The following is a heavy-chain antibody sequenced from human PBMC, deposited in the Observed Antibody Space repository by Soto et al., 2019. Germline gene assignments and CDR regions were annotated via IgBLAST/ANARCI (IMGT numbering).Heavy chain of an antibody. CDR3: VGDQDVHTPMVHGNY. CDR1: GITFSSYS. V-gene: IGHV3-48*02. CDR2: ISSSKTT. Sequence: EVQLVESGGGLVQPGESLRLSFTASGITFSSYSMNWVRQAHGKWLEWLSYISSSKTTYADSVKGRFTISRDNAKNSVYLQMNSLRDEDTAVYYCVGDQDVHTPMVHGNYWGPGTRVTVSS. J-gene: IGHJ4*01. D-gene: IGHD5-18*01.